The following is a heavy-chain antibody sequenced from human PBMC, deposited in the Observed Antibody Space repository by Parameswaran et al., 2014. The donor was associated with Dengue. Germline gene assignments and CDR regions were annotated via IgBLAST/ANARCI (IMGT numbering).Heavy chain of an antibody. CDR2: TYYRSKWYN. J-gene: IGHJ6*03. V-gene: IGHV6-1*01. Sequence: WIRQSPSRGLEWLGRTYYRSKWYNDYAVSVKSRITINPDTSKNQFSLQLNSVTPEDTAVYYCTNFYMNVWGKGTTVTVSS. CDR3: TNFYMNV.